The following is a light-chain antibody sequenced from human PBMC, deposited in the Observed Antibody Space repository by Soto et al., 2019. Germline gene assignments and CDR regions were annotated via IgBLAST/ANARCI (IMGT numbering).Light chain of an antibody. CDR3: QQYNNWPYT. CDR1: QSVSSN. V-gene: IGKV3-15*01. J-gene: IGKJ2*01. Sequence: EIVMTQSPATLSVSPGERATLPCRASQSVSSNLAWYQHKPGQAPRLLIYGASTRATGMPARFSGSGSGTEFTLTIRSLQSEDFAIYYCQQYNNWPYTFGQGTKLEIK. CDR2: GAS.